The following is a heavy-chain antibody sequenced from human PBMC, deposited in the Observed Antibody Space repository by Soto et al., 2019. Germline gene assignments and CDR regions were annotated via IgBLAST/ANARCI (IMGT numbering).Heavy chain of an antibody. Sequence: ASVKVSCKASGGTFSSYTISWVRQAPGQGLEWMGRIIPILGIANYAQKFQGRVTITADKSTSTAYMELSSLRSEDTAVYYCARDTFEGPDNWGFYFDYWGQGTLVTVSS. CDR1: GGTFSSYT. J-gene: IGHJ4*02. D-gene: IGHD7-27*01. V-gene: IGHV1-69*04. CDR2: IIPILGIA. CDR3: ARDTFEGPDNWGFYFDY.